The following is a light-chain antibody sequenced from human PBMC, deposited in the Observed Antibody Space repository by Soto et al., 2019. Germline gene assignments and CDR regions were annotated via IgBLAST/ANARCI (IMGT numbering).Light chain of an antibody. Sequence: QSALTQPAPVSGSPGQSITISCTGTSSDVGGYNYVSWYQQHPGKAPKLMIYDVSNRPSGVSNRFSGSKSGNTASLTISGLQAEDEADYYCSSYTSSSNLPYVFGTGTKVTVL. J-gene: IGLJ1*01. CDR1: SSDVGGYNY. CDR3: SSYTSSSNLPYV. V-gene: IGLV2-14*01. CDR2: DVS.